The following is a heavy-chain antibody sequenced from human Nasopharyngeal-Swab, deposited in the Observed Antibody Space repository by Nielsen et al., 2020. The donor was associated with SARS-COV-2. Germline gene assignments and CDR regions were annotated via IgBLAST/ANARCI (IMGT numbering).Heavy chain of an antibody. CDR1: GFTFSSYA. CDR3: ARDMSSSWYYYFGMDV. D-gene: IGHD6-13*01. J-gene: IGHJ6*02. V-gene: IGHV3-9*01. Sequence: SLKISCAASGFTFSSYAMSWVRQAPGKGLEWVSGLSWNSGSIGYADSVKGRFTISRDNAKKSLYLQMNSLRPEDTALYYCARDMSSSWYYYFGMDVWGQGTTVTVSS. CDR2: LSWNSGSI.